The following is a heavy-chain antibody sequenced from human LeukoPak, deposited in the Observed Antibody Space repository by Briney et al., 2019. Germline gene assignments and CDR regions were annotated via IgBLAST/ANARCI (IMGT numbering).Heavy chain of an antibody. Sequence: ASVKVSCKASGYTFTSYGISWVRQAPGQGLEWMGWISAYNGNTNYAQKLQGRVTMTTDTSTSTAYMELRSLRSEDTAVYYCATGGNMITFGGVIVPTYFDYWGQGTLVTVSS. CDR3: ATGGNMITFGGVIVPTYFDY. CDR2: ISAYNGNT. D-gene: IGHD3-16*02. V-gene: IGHV1-18*01. CDR1: GYTFTSYG. J-gene: IGHJ4*02.